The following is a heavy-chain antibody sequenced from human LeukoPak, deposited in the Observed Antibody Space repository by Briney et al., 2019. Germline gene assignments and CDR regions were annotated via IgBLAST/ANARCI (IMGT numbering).Heavy chain of an antibody. V-gene: IGHV4-39*01. CDR2: IYYSGST. J-gene: IGHJ4*02. Sequence: SETLSLTCTVSGGSISSSSYYWDWIRQPPGKGLEWIGSIYYSGSTNYNPSLKSRVTISVDTSKNQFSLKLSSVTAADTAVYYCARWHEPAPLFDYWGQGTLVTVSS. D-gene: IGHD1-14*01. CDR1: GGSISSSSYY. CDR3: ARWHEPAPLFDY.